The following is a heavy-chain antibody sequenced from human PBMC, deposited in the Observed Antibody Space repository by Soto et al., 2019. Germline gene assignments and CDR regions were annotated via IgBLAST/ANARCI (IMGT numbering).Heavy chain of an antibody. CDR1: GFTFSSYG. CDR3: AKDRPMELAVKGY. J-gene: IGHJ4*02. V-gene: IGHV3-30*18. D-gene: IGHD2-21*01. CDR2: ISYDGSNK. Sequence: GGSLRLSCAASGFTFSSYGMHWVRQAPGKGLEWVAVISYDGSNKYYADSVKGRFTISRDNSKNTLYLQMNSLRAEDTAVYYCAKDRPMELAVKGYWGQGTLVTVS.